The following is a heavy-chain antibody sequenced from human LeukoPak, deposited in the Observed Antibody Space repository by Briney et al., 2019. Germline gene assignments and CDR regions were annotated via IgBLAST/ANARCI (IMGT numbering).Heavy chain of an antibody. CDR1: GGSISSY. Sequence: SETLSLTCTVSGGSISSYWSWIRQPAGKGLEWIGRIYGSGSTNYNPSLKSRVTMSLDTSKNQFSLKLSSVTAADTAVYYCARGRVSSSTWYSTYYYYFYMDVWGKGTTVTVSS. CDR2: IYGSGST. J-gene: IGHJ6*03. V-gene: IGHV4-4*07. D-gene: IGHD6-13*01. CDR3: ARGRVSSSTWYSTYYYYFYMDV.